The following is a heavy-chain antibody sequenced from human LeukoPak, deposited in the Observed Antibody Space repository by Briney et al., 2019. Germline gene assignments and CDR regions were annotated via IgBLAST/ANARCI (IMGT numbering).Heavy chain of an antibody. CDR2: MNPNSGNT. Sequence: ASVKVSCKASGYTFTSYDINWVRQATGQGLEWMGWMNPNSGNTGYAQKFQGRVTITTDESTSTAYMELSSLRSEDTAVYYCARALWSYPFLYYFDYWGQGTLVTVSS. J-gene: IGHJ4*02. V-gene: IGHV1-8*01. CDR3: ARALWSYPFLYYFDY. CDR1: GYTFTSYD. D-gene: IGHD4/OR15-4a*01.